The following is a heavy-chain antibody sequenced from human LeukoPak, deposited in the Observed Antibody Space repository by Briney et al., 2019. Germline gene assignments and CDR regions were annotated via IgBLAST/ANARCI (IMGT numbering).Heavy chain of an antibody. CDR2: IIPILGIA. CDR1: GGTFSSYA. D-gene: IGHD3-22*01. CDR3: ARGAPYDSSKSGAFDI. Sequence: SVKVSCTASGGTFSSYAISWVRQAPGQGLEWMGRIIPILGIANYAQKFQGRVTITADKSTSTAYMELSSLRSEDTAVYYCARGAPYDSSKSGAFDIWGQGTMVTVSS. V-gene: IGHV1-69*04. J-gene: IGHJ3*02.